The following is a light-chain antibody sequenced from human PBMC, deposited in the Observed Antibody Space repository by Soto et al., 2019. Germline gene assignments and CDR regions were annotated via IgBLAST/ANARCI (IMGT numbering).Light chain of an antibody. Sequence: EIVLTHSPGTLSLSPGERATLSCRASQNVGGRFLAWYQQKPGQAPRLLINVASTRATGIPDRFSGSGSGTDFTLTISRLEPEDFAVYYCQQYGTSPIAFGQGTRWRL. CDR3: QQYGTSPIA. J-gene: IGKJ5*01. CDR1: QNVGGRF. V-gene: IGKV3-20*01. CDR2: VAS.